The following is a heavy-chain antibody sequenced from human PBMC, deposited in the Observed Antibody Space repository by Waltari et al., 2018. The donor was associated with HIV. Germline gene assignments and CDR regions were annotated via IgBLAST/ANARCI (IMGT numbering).Heavy chain of an antibody. CDR3: ARAPVGGWYFDI. J-gene: IGHJ2*01. Sequence: QVQLQQSGPGPVKPSQTLPLTCAIPGASVSSNSAAWHWITQSPSRGLEWLGRTYYRSKWSNDYAVSVKSRITINPDTSNNQFSLQLNSVSPEDTAVYYCARAPVGGWYFDIWGRGTLVTVSS. D-gene: IGHD1-26*01. CDR2: TYYRSKWSN. V-gene: IGHV6-1*01. CDR1: GASVSSNSAA.